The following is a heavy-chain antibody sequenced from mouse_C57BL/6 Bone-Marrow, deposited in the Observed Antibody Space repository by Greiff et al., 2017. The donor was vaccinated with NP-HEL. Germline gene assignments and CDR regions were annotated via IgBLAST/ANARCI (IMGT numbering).Heavy chain of an antibody. D-gene: IGHD2-5*01. CDR1: GFTFSSYA. CDR3: AREVTGYINYPLFAMDY. V-gene: IGHV5-4*01. Sequence: DVKLVESGGGLVKPGGSLKLSCAASGFTFSSYAMSWVRQTPEKRLEWVATISDGGSYTYYPDNVKGRFTISRDNAKNNLYLQMNHLKSEDTAMYYFAREVTGYINYPLFAMDYWGQGTTVTVSS. J-gene: IGHJ4*01. CDR2: ISDGGSYT.